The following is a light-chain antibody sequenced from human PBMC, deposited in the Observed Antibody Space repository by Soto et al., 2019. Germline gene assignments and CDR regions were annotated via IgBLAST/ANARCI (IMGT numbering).Light chain of an antibody. CDR3: QQYNSYFYT. CDR2: KAS. J-gene: IGKJ2*01. V-gene: IGKV1-5*03. CDR1: QSIGYW. Sequence: DIQMTQSPSTLSASVGDRITLICRASQSIGYWLAWYQQKPGKAPKVLIHKASSLASGVPSRFSGSGSGTQFTLTISSLQPDDFATYYCQQYNSYFYTFGQGTKLEI.